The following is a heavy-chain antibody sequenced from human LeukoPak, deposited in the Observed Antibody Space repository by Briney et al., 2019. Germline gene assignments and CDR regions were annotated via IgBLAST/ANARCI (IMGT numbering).Heavy chain of an antibody. Sequence: GGSLRLSCAASGFTFSSYAMSWVRQAPGKGLEWVSGISGSAGHTYYADSVKGRFTISRDNPKNTLYLQMNSLRADDTAVYYCAKSAGYTASQVDSWGQGTLVTVSS. CDR3: AKSAGYTASQVDS. CDR1: GFTFSSYA. CDR2: ISGSAGHT. V-gene: IGHV3-23*01. J-gene: IGHJ4*02. D-gene: IGHD6-13*01.